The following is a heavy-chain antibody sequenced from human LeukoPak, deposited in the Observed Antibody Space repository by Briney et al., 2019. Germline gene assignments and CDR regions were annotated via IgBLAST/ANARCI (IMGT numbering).Heavy chain of an antibody. V-gene: IGHV6-1*01. CDR1: GDSVSSKSAA. CDR3: ARAPDGLLHGRAFDI. J-gene: IGHJ3*02. CDR2: TYLRSSWIY. D-gene: IGHD1-14*01. Sequence: SQTLSLTCAISGDSVSSKSAAWNWIRQSPSRGLEWLGRTYLRSSWIYEYALSVRSRINLSPDTSKNQFSLQLNSVNAEDTAVYLCARAPDGLLHGRAFDIWGQGILVTVSS.